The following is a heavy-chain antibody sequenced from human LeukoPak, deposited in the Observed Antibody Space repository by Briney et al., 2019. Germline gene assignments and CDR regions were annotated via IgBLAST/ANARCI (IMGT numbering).Heavy chain of an antibody. J-gene: IGHJ3*02. D-gene: IGHD4-11*01. CDR1: GGSFSGYY. CDR2: INHSGST. CDR3: ARSSDYDAFDI. Sequence: SETLSLTCAVYGGSFSGYYWSWIRQPPGKELEWVGEINHSGSTNYNPSLKSRVTISVDTSKNQFSLKLSSVTAADTAVYYCARSSDYDAFDIWGQGTMVTVSS. V-gene: IGHV4-34*01.